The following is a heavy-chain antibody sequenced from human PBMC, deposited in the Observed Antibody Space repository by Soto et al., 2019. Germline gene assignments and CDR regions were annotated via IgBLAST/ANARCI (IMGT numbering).Heavy chain of an antibody. CDR1: GGTFSSYT. D-gene: IGHD3-10*01. J-gene: IGHJ4*02. CDR3: ARPYGSGSYTFDY. CDR2: IIPILGIA. Sequence: SVKVSCKASGGTFSSYTISWVRQAPGQGLEWMGRIIPILGIANYAQKFQGRVTITADKSTSTAYMELSSLRSEDTAVYYCARPYGSGSYTFDYWGQGTLVTVSS. V-gene: IGHV1-69*02.